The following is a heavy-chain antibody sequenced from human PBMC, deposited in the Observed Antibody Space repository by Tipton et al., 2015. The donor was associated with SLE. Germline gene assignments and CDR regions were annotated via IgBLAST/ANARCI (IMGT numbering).Heavy chain of an antibody. CDR1: GFTFSSYA. CDR3: AKLGDIVLAHAFDI. Sequence: LSLTCAASGFTFSSYAMSWVRQAPGKGLEWVSAISGSGGSTYYADSVKGRFTISRDNSKNTLYLQMNSLRAEDTAVYYCAKLGDIVLAHAFDIWGQGTMVTVSS. CDR2: ISGSGGST. D-gene: IGHD2-8*02. J-gene: IGHJ3*02. V-gene: IGHV3-23*01.